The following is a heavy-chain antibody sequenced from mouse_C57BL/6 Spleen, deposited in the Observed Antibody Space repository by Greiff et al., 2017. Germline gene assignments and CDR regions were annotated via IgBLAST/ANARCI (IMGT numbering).Heavy chain of an antibody. V-gene: IGHV1-78*01. D-gene: IGHD3-3*01. CDR2: IYPRDGST. CDR3: AREVRGPHFDY. CDR1: GYTFTDHT. Sequence: VQLQQSDAELVKPGASVKISCKASGYTFTDHTIHWMKQRPEQGLEWIGYIYPRDGSTNYNEKFKGKATLTADKSSSTAYMQLNSLTSEDSAVYCCAREVRGPHFDYWGQGTTLTVSS. J-gene: IGHJ2*01.